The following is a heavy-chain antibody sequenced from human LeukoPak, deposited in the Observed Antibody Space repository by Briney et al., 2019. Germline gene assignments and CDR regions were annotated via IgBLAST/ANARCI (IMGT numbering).Heavy chain of an antibody. J-gene: IGHJ4*02. CDR2: IYHSGST. Sequence: PSETLSLTCTVSGGSISSHYWSWIRQPPGKGLEWIGSIYHSGSTYYNPSLKSRVTISVDTSKNQFSLKLSSVTAADTAVYYCARYRPVAGYYFDYWGQGTLVTVSS. V-gene: IGHV4-59*08. CDR1: GGSISSHY. CDR3: ARYRPVAGYYFDY. D-gene: IGHD6-19*01.